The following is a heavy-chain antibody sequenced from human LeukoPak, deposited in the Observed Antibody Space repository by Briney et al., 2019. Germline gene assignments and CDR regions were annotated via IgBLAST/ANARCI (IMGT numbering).Heavy chain of an antibody. CDR1: GYTFTSYG. CDR2: ISAYNGNT. D-gene: IGHD6-13*01. J-gene: IGHJ5*02. V-gene: IGHV1-18*01. CDR3: ARPPGYSSSYDNWFDP. Sequence: ASVKVSCKASGYTFTSYGISWVRQAPGQGLEWMGWISAYNGNTNYAQKLQGRVTMTTDTSTSTAYMELRSLRSDDTAVYYCARPPGYSSSYDNWFDPWGEGNLVTVSS.